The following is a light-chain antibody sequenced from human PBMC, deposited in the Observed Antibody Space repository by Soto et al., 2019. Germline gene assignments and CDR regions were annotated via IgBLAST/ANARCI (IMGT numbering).Light chain of an antibody. CDR2: DAS. Sequence: VMTQSSATLSVSRGEGSTLSCMASQSVSSNLVWYQHRPGQAPRLLIYDASSRATGIPDRFSASGSGTDFTLTISRLEPEDFAVYLCHQYSYSPPTFGQGTKVDIK. CDR3: HQYSYSPPT. J-gene: IGKJ1*01. CDR1: QSVSSN. V-gene: IGKV3-20*01.